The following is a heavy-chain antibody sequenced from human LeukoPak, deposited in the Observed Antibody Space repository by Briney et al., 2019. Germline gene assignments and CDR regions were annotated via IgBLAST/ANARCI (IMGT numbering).Heavy chain of an antibody. J-gene: IGHJ4*02. CDR2: ISSSSSYI. V-gene: IGHV3-21*01. CDR3: ARVSIAAAGVDY. Sequence: GGSLRLSCAASWFTINSYSMMGLRQAPGQEGEGVSSISSSSSYIYYADSVKGRFTIPSDNAKNSLYLQMNSLRAEDPAVYYCARVSIAAAGVDYWGEGSLVTVSS. CDR1: WFTINSYS. D-gene: IGHD6-13*01.